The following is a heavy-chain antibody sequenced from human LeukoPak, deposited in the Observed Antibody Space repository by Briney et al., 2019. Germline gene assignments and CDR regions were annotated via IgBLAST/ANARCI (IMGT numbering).Heavy chain of an antibody. D-gene: IGHD3-16*01. CDR3: ARSDNVWGGPYYFDF. V-gene: IGHV3-21*01. Sequence: GGSLRLSCAASGFTFSIYSMSWVRQAQGKGLEWVSSTSSSSSYIYYADSVKGRFTISRDNAKNSLYLQMNSLRAEDTAVYYCARSDNVWGGPYYFDFWGQGTLVTVSS. CDR2: TSSSSSYI. CDR1: GFTFSIYS. J-gene: IGHJ4*02.